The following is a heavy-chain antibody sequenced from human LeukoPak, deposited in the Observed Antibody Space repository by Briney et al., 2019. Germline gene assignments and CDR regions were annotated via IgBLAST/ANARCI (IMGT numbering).Heavy chain of an antibody. CDR2: IYYSGST. CDR3: ARDRAHYYDSSGDDAFDI. CDR1: GGSISSGDYY. Sequence: SETLSLTCTVSGGSISSGDYYWSWIRQPPGKGLEWIGYIYYSGSTYYNPSLKSRVTISVDTSKNQFSLKLGSVTAADTAVYYCARDRAHYYDSSGDDAFDIWGQGTMVTVSS. D-gene: IGHD3-22*01. V-gene: IGHV4-30-4*01. J-gene: IGHJ3*02.